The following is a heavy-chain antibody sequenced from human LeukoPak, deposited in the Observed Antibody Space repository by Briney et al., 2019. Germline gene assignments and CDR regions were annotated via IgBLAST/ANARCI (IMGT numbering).Heavy chain of an antibody. Sequence: SQTLSLTCAVSGGSISSGGNSWSWIRQPPGKGLEWIGYIYHSGSTYYNPSLKSRVTISVDRSKNQFSLKLSSVTAADTAVYYCARSSMVRGVIRAYYGMDVWGQGTTVTVSS. CDR2: IYHSGST. V-gene: IGHV4-30-2*01. CDR1: GGSISSGGNS. D-gene: IGHD3-10*01. CDR3: ARSSMVRGVIRAYYGMDV. J-gene: IGHJ6*02.